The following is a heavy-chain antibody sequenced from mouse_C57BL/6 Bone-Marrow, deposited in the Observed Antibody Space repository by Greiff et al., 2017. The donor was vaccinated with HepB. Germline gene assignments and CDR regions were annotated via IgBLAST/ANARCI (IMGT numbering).Heavy chain of an antibody. Sequence: QVQLQQSGAELVRPGTSVKVSCKASGYAFTNYLIEWVKQRPGQGLEWIGVINPGSGGTNYNEKFKGKATLTADKSSSTAYMQLSSLISEDSAVYFCARWYYGSSRFAYWGQGTLVTVSA. J-gene: IGHJ3*01. CDR3: ARWYYGSSRFAY. CDR1: GYAFTNYL. CDR2: INPGSGGT. V-gene: IGHV1-54*01. D-gene: IGHD1-1*01.